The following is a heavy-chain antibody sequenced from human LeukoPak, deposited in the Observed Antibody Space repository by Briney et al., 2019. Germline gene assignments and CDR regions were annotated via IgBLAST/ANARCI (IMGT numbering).Heavy chain of an antibody. Sequence: GGSLRLSCAASGVTFSSYGTHWVHQAPGKGLEWVAFIRYDGSNKSYADSVQGLFTISRDNFKNTLYLQMNSLKVDDTAAYYCASPGQYQLLEPDYWGQGTLVTVSS. D-gene: IGHD2-2*01. CDR3: ASPGQYQLLEPDY. CDR2: IRYDGSNK. J-gene: IGHJ4*02. CDR1: GVTFSSYG. V-gene: IGHV3-30*02.